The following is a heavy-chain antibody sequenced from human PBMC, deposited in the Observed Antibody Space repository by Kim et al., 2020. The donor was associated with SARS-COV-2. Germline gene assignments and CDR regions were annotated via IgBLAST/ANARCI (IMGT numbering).Heavy chain of an antibody. D-gene: IGHD3-10*01. V-gene: IGHV1-2*02. CDR1: GYTFIGYY. CDR2: ITTAPGGP. CDR3: ARGSLLWFGEY. J-gene: IGHJ4*02. Sequence: ASVKVSCKASGYTFIGYYIHWLRQAPGQGPEGMGRITTAPGGPTYGQNFQGRATMTRATSISTAYMELNRLTSDDTAVYYCARGSLLWFGEYWGQGTPVTVSS.